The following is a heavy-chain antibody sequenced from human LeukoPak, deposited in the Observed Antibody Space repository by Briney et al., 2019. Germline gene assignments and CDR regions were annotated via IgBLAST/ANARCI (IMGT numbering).Heavy chain of an antibody. J-gene: IGHJ4*02. Sequence: PGGSLRLSCAASGFTFSSCAMTWVRQAPGKGLEWVSSVNGGGGTSYYADSVKGRFTISRDISRNTLSLQMSSLRAEDTAIYYCASCGGDCYSLPDYFDYWGQGTLVTVSS. CDR1: GFTFSSCA. D-gene: IGHD2-21*01. CDR2: VNGGGGTS. V-gene: IGHV3-23*01. CDR3: ASCGGDCYSLPDYFDY.